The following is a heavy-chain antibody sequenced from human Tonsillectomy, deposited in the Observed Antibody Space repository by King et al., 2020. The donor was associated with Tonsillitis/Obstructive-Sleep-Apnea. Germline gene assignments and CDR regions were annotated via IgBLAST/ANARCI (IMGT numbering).Heavy chain of an antibody. CDR2: IIPIFGTA. CDR3: ARDLGYSYGFPWFDP. CDR1: GGTFSSYA. J-gene: IGHJ5*02. V-gene: IGHV1-69*01. D-gene: IGHD5-18*01. Sequence: QLVQSGAEVKKPGSPVKVSCKASGGTFSSYAISWVRQAPGQGLEWMGGIIPIFGTANYAQKFQGRVTITADESTRKAYMELSSLRSEDTAVYYCARDLGYSYGFPWFDPWGQGTLVTVSS.